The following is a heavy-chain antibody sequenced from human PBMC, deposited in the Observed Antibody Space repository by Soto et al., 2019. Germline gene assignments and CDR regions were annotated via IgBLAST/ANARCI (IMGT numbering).Heavy chain of an antibody. D-gene: IGHD3-22*01. CDR2: IIPMFGTA. J-gene: IGHJ4*02. CDR3: ARGWGYDSSDYYYAY. Sequence: QVQLVQSGAEVRKPGSSVKVSCKASGGTFSRHAISWVRQAPGQGLEWMGGIIPMFGTANHAQKFQGRVTIIADESTSTAYMELSSLRSEDTAIYYCARGWGYDSSDYYYAYWGLGTVVIVSS. CDR1: GGTFSRHA. V-gene: IGHV1-69*01.